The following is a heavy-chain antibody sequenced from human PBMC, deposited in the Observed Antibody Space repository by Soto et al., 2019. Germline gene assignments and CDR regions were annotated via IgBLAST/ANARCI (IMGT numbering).Heavy chain of an antibody. V-gene: IGHV1-18*01. J-gene: IGHJ4*02. Sequence: QVNLVQSGAEVKQPGASVKVSCKASGYTFISYGFSWVRQAPGQGLEWMGWISGYNGNTNYAQKFQGRVTMTTDTSTSTAYMELRSLSSDDTAVYYCVRDETYSSYYFDYWGQGTPVTVSS. CDR3: VRDETYSSYYFDY. CDR1: GYTFISYG. D-gene: IGHD5-18*01. CDR2: ISGYNGNT.